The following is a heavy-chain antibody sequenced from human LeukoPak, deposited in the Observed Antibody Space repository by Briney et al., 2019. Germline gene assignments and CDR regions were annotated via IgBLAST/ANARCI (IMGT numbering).Heavy chain of an antibody. J-gene: IGHJ4*02. CDR1: GGSFSGYY. V-gene: IGHV4-34*01. CDR3: ASAVAYCSSTSCYDY. CDR2: INHSGST. Sequence: SETLSLTCAVYGGSFSGYYWSWIRQPPGKGLEWIGEINHSGSTNYNPSLKSRVTISVDTSKNQFSLKLSSVTAADTAVYYCASAVAYCSSTSCYDYWGQGTLVTVSS. D-gene: IGHD2-2*01.